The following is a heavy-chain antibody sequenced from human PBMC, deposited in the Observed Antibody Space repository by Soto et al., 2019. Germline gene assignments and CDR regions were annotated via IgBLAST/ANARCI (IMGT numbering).Heavy chain of an antibody. J-gene: IGHJ4*02. CDR2: INAGNGNT. CDR1: GYTFTNYA. Sequence: ASVKVSCKASGYTFTNYAIHWVRQAPGQRLEWMGWINAGNGNTKYSQKFQGRVTITRDTSASTAYMELSSLRSEDTAVYYCAREAEHEYFDYWGQGTPVTVSS. V-gene: IGHV1-3*01. CDR3: AREAEHEYFDY. D-gene: IGHD6-6*01.